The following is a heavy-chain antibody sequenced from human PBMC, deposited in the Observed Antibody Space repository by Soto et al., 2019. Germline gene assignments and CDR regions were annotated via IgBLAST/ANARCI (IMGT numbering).Heavy chain of an antibody. V-gene: IGHV1-24*01. Sequence: ASVKVSCKVSGYTLTELSMHWVRQAPGKGLEWMGGFDPEDGETIYAQKFQGRVTMTEDTSTDTAYMELSSLRSEDTPVYYCATDSGVSTSGSWLAFDIWGQGTMVTVSS. J-gene: IGHJ3*02. CDR1: GYTLTELS. D-gene: IGHD2-2*01. CDR3: ATDSGVSTSGSWLAFDI. CDR2: FDPEDGET.